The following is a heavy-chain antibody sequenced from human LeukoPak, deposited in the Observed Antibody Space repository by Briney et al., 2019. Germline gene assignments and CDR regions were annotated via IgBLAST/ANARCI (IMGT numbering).Heavy chain of an antibody. CDR1: GFTFSGYD. J-gene: IGHJ4*02. V-gene: IGHV3-30*18. CDR2: ISYDGSNK. D-gene: IGHD6-13*01. CDR3: AKDRRYSSSWFPLDY. Sequence: GRSMRLSCVASGFTFSGYDMHWVRQAPGKGLEWVAVISYDGSNKYYADSVKGRFTISRDNSKNTLYLQMNSLRAEDTAVYYCAKDRRYSSSWFPLDYWGQGTLVTVSS.